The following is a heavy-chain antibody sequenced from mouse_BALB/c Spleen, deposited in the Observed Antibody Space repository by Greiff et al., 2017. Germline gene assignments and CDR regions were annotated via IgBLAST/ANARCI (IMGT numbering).Heavy chain of an antibody. CDR2: ISSGSSTI. D-gene: IGHD3-3*01. V-gene: IGHV5-17*02. Sequence: EVQRVESGGGLVQPGGSRKLSCAASGFTFSSFGMHWVRQAPEKGLEWVAYISSGSSTIYYADTVKGRFTISRDNPKNTLFLQMTSLRSEDTAMYYCARRDHGAMDYWGQGTSVTVSS. CDR1: GFTFSSFG. J-gene: IGHJ4*01. CDR3: ARRDHGAMDY.